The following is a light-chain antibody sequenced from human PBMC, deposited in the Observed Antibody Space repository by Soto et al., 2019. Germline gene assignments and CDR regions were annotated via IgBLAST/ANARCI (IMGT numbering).Light chain of an antibody. CDR2: WAS. CDR1: QSVFYSSNTKNY. V-gene: IGKV4-1*01. J-gene: IGKJ1*01. CDR3: QQYYSTPPT. Sequence: DIVMTQSPDSLAVSLDERATISCKSSQSVFYSSNTKNYLAWYQQKPGQPPKLLIHWASSRESGVPDRFSGSGSGTDLSLTISSVQAEDVAVYYCQQYYSTPPTCGQGPRVEI.